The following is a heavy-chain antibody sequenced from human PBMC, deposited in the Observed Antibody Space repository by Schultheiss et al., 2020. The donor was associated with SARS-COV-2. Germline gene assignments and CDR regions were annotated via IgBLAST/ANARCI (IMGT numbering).Heavy chain of an antibody. V-gene: IGHV3-21*01. J-gene: IGHJ4*02. D-gene: IGHD1-26*01. CDR2: ISSSSSYI. Sequence: GGSLRLSCAASGFTFSSSWMHWVCQAPEKGLEWVSSISSSSSYIYYADSVKGRFTISRDNAKNSLYLQMNSLRAEDTAVYYCAREEWELLGYFDYWGQGTLVTVSS. CDR3: AREEWELLGYFDY. CDR1: GFTFSSSW.